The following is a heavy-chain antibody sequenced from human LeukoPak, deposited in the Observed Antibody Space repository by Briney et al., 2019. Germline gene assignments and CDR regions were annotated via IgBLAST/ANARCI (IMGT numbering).Heavy chain of an antibody. CDR3: AKVFRDGYNYPFDY. Sequence: PGGSLRLSCAASGFTVSSNYMSWVRQAPGKGLEWVSVIYSGDSTYYADSVKGRFTISRDNSKNTLYLQMNSLRAEDTAVYYCAKVFRDGYNYPFDYWGQGTLVTVSS. D-gene: IGHD5-24*01. CDR1: GFTVSSNY. V-gene: IGHV3-53*01. J-gene: IGHJ4*02. CDR2: IYSGDST.